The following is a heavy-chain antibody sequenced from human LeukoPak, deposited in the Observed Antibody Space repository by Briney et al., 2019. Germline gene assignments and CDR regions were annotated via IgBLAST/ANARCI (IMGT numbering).Heavy chain of an antibody. D-gene: IGHD2-15*01. Sequence: GGSLRLSCAASGFTFSSYSMNWVRQAPGKGLEWVSAISGSGGSTYYADSVKGRFTISRDNSKNTLYLQMNSLRAEDTAVYYCAKLNCSGGSCYSSWFDPWGQGTLVTVSS. CDR3: AKLNCSGGSCYSSWFDP. CDR2: ISGSGGST. CDR1: GFTFSSYS. V-gene: IGHV3-23*01. J-gene: IGHJ5*02.